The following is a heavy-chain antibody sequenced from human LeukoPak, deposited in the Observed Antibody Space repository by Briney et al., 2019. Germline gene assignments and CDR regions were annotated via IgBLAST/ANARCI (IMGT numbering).Heavy chain of an antibody. V-gene: IGHV3-30*02. CDR1: GFTFSSYG. CDR3: AKDKSYYCDSSGYFDY. Sequence: GGSLRLSCAASGFTFSSYGMHWVRQAPGKGLEWVAFIRYDGSNKYYADSVKGRFTISRDNSKNTLYLQMNSLRAEDTAVYYCAKDKSYYCDSSGYFDYWGQGTLVTVSS. CDR2: IRYDGSNK. J-gene: IGHJ4*02. D-gene: IGHD3-22*01.